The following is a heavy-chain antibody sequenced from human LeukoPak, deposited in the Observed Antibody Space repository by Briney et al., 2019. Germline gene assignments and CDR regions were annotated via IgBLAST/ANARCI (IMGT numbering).Heavy chain of an antibody. CDR2: IYYSGST. CDR1: GGSISSYY. J-gene: IGHJ6*03. Sequence: PSETLSLTCTVSGGSISSYYWSWIRQPPGKGLEWIGYIYYSGSTNYNPSLKSRVTISVDTSKNQFSLKLSSVTAADTAVYYCARDGYSYGPYYYYMDVWGKGTTVTVSS. CDR3: ARDGYSYGPYYYYMDV. V-gene: IGHV4-59*01. D-gene: IGHD5-18*01.